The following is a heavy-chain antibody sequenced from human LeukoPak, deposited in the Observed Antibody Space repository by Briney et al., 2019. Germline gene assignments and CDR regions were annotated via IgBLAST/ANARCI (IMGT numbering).Heavy chain of an antibody. CDR1: GFTFSSYG. CDR2: INSDGSST. V-gene: IGHV3-74*01. Sequence: GGSLRLSCAASGFTFSSYGMNWVRQAPGKGLVWVSRINSDGSSTSYADSVKGRFTISRDNAKNTLYLQMNSLRVEDTAVYSCTRDQTDCSGGTCPGNAFDIWGQGTMVTVSS. CDR3: TRDQTDCSGGTCPGNAFDI. J-gene: IGHJ3*02. D-gene: IGHD2-15*01.